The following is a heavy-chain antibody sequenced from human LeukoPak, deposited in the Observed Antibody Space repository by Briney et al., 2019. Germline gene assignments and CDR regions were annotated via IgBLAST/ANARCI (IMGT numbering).Heavy chain of an antibody. D-gene: IGHD5-12*01. Sequence: PSETLSLTCTVSGGSISRYSWSWIRQPPGKGLEWIGYIYYSGSTNYNPSLKSRVTISVDTSKNQFSLKLSSVTAADTAVYYCARAEDSGYDYGGYYFDYWGQGTLVTVSS. J-gene: IGHJ4*02. CDR3: ARAEDSGYDYGGYYFDY. CDR2: IYYSGST. V-gene: IGHV4-59*01. CDR1: GGSISRYS.